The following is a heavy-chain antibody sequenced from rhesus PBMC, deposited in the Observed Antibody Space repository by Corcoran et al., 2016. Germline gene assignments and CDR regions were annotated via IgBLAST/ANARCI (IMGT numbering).Heavy chain of an antibody. CDR3: ARRLATVTLSYFDY. V-gene: IGHV4S7*01. CDR2: IFGGIEST. Sequence: QLQESGPGLVKPSETLSLTCAVSGGSISNSYGWSWIRQPPGKGLEWIGNIFGGIESTYYNPSLKSRVTISKDTSKNQFSLKLSSVTAADTAVYYCARRLATVTLSYFDYWGQGVLVTVSS. J-gene: IGHJ4*01. D-gene: IGHD5-36*02. CDR1: GGSISNSYG.